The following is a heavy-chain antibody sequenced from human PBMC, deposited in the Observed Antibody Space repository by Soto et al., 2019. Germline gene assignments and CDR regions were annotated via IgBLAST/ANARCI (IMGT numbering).Heavy chain of an antibody. CDR2: MNPNSGNT. CDR3: ARVELELNYYYYYMDV. J-gene: IGHJ6*03. V-gene: IGHV1-8*01. CDR1: GYTFTSYD. Sequence: ASVKVSCKASGYTFTSYDINWVRQATGQGLEWMGWMNPNSGNTDYAQKFQGRVTMTTDTSTSTAYMELSSLRSDDTAVYYCARVELELNYYYYYMDVWCKGTTVTVSS. D-gene: IGHD1-7*01.